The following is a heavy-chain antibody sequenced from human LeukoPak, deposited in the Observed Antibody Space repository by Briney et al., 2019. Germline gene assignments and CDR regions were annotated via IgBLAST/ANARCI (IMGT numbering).Heavy chain of an antibody. Sequence: PGGSLRLSCAASGFTFSNYWMSWVRQAPGKGLEWVANIEQDGSEKYSVDSVKGRFTISRDNAKNSLYLQMNSLRAEDTAVYYCARDGDYCSSTSCHHNWNYPWSYWGQGTLVTVSS. V-gene: IGHV3-7*01. CDR3: ARDGDYCSSTSCHHNWNYPWSY. D-gene: IGHD2-2*01. CDR1: GFTFSNYW. CDR2: IEQDGSEK. J-gene: IGHJ4*02.